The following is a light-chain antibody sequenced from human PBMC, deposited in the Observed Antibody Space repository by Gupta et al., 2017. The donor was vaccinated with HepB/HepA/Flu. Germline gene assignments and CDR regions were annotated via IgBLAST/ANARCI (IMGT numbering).Light chain of an antibody. CDR3: QQYCDTTPRT. V-gene: IGKV4-1*01. Sequence: VVTQSPVPPAVSLGERATINCKASQGVFYDANMKSSLTWYHPKPGQPPNFLIEWASTLDEGVPARSIGSRSCTDYTPLISSLQAQDVLVSYCQQYCDTTPRTFGPGTKVEIK. CDR2: WAS. CDR1: QGVFYDANMKSS. J-gene: IGKJ1*01.